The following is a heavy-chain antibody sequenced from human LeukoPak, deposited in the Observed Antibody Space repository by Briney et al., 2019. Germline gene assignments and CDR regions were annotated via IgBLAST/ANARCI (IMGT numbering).Heavy chain of an antibody. V-gene: IGHV1-46*01. CDR2: INPSGGST. CDR1: GYTFTSYY. D-gene: IGHD3-22*01. CDR3: ARDRPLGSGYYVFDY. J-gene: IGHJ4*02. Sequence: ASVKVSYKASGYTFTSYYMHWVRQAPGQGLEWMGIINPSGGSTSYAQKFQGRVTMTRDTSTSTVYMELSSLRSEDTAVYYCARDRPLGSGYYVFDYWGQGTLVTVSS.